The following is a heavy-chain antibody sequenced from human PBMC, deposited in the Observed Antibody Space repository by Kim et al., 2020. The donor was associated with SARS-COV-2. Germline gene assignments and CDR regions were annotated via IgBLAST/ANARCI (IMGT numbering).Heavy chain of an antibody. CDR3: ARHRNSTYDILAGSYDTHTFFDC. CDR1: GYSFTSYW. V-gene: IGHV5-10-1*01. CDR2: IDPSDSYT. Sequence: GESLKISCKGSGYSFTSYWISWVRQMPGKGLEWMGRIDPSDSYTNYSPSFQGHVTILADKYISTAYLQWSSLKASDTSMYYCARHRNSTYDILAGSYDTHTFFDCWGQGTLVTVSS. D-gene: IGHD3-9*01. J-gene: IGHJ4*02.